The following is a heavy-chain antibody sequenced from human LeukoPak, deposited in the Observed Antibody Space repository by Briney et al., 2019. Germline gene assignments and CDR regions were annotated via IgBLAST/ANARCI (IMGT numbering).Heavy chain of an antibody. CDR3: AKQDRDSSSWYRGFYYFGMDV. J-gene: IGHJ6*02. D-gene: IGHD6-13*01. Sequence: QAGGSLRLSCTASGFTSVNYGMHWVRQAPGKGLEWVAVTSYDGSDKYYADSVKGRFTISRDNSKNTLYLQMNSLRTEDTAVYYCAKQDRDSSSWYRGFYYFGMDVRGLGTTVTVSS. CDR1: GFTSVNYG. V-gene: IGHV3-30*18. CDR2: TSYDGSDK.